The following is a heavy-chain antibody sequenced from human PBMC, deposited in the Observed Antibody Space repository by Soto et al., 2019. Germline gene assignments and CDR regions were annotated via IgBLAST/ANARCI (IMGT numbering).Heavy chain of an antibody. Sequence: ASVKVSCKASGYTFTGHYIHWVRQTPEQGPEWMGEIGPESGATRYAQKFQGRVTMTMDMSITTVYMELSNLSPDDTAVYYCGRGRSGQIVVFYWAQGTPVTVSS. D-gene: IGHD5-12*01. J-gene: IGHJ4*02. CDR3: GRGRSGQIVVFY. CDR2: IGPESGAT. V-gene: IGHV1-2*02. CDR1: GYTFTGHY.